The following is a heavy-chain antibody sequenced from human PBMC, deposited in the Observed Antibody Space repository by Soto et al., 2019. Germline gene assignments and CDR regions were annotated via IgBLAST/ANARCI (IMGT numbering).Heavy chain of an antibody. D-gene: IGHD2-2*01. CDR1: GGSISSIDYF. V-gene: IGHV4-30-4*01. CDR3: ARVMAAMQNWLDP. CDR2: IYHTGTT. J-gene: IGHJ5*02. Sequence: LSLTCSVSGGSISSIDYFWSWIRQPPGKGLEWIGFIYHTGTTYYNPSLRSRVTISIDTSKSQFSMKLNSVTAADTAVYYCARVMAAMQNWLDPWGQGTLVTVS.